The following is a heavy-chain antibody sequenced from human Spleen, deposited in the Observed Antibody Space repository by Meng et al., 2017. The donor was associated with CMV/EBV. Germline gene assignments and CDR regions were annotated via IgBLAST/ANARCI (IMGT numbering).Heavy chain of an antibody. J-gene: IGHJ4*02. CDR2: IDNDGIAT. Sequence: GESLKISCVASGFTFSSYAVSWVRQAPGKGLVWVSRIDNDGIATTYADSVKGRFTISRDNSKNSLYLQMNSLRTEDTALYYCARGRPPDYWGQGTLVTVSS. CDR1: GFTFSSYA. V-gene: IGHV3-74*03. CDR3: ARGRPPDY.